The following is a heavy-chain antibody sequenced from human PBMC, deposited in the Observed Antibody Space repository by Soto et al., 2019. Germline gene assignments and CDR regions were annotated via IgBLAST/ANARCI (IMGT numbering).Heavy chain of an antibody. CDR3: AICGSGYGRVYSYFCYMDV. CDR2: INHSGST. Sequence: PSETLSLTFAVYGGPFSGYYWSGIRQPPGKGLEWIGEINHSGSTNYNPSLKSRVTISVDTSKNQLSLKLSSVTAADPAVYSCAICGSGYGRVYSYFCYMDVWGKGTTVTVSS. CDR1: GGPFSGYY. J-gene: IGHJ6*03. V-gene: IGHV4-34*01. D-gene: IGHD5-12*01.